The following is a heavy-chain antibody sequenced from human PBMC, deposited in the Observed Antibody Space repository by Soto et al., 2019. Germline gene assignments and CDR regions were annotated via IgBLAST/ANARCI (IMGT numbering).Heavy chain of an antibody. D-gene: IGHD2-21*01. CDR3: ARTRAATDSLYWFDP. V-gene: IGHV1-69*02. Sequence: QVQLVQSGAEVKKPGSSVKVSCKASGGTFSSYPISWVRQAPGQGLEWMGRIIPNLNIANYAQKFQGRVTLTADKSPNTAYMALSSLISEYTAVYCCARTRAATDSLYWFDPWGQGTLVTVSS. CDR1: GGTFSSYP. CDR2: IIPNLNIA. J-gene: IGHJ5*02.